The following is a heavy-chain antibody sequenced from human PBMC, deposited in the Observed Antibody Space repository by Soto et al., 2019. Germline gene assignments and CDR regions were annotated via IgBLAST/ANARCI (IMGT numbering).Heavy chain of an antibody. D-gene: IGHD3-22*01. CDR2: INPNSGGT. Sequence: GASVKVSCKASGYTFTVYYMHCVLQSPGQGLEWMGWINPNSGGTNYAQKFQGRVTMTRDTSISTAYMELSRLRSDDTAVYYCARASTDSSGAFDIWGQGTMVTVSS. CDR3: ARASTDSSGAFDI. V-gene: IGHV1-2*02. J-gene: IGHJ3*02. CDR1: GYTFTVYY.